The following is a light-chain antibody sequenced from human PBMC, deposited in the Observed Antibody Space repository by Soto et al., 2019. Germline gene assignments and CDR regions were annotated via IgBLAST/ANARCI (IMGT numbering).Light chain of an antibody. V-gene: IGKV3-11*01. Sequence: EMVLAQSPAARSLFPGERATLSCRASQSVSSYLAWYQQKPGQAPRLLIYDASNRATGIPARFSGSGSGTDFTLTISSLEPEDFAGYYCQQRSSSWTFGQGTKGDIK. CDR2: DAS. CDR3: QQRSSSWT. CDR1: QSVSSY. J-gene: IGKJ1*01.